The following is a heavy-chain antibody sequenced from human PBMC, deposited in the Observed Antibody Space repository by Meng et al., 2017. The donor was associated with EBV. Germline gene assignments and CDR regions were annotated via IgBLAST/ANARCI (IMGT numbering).Heavy chain of an antibody. CDR1: GYTFTGYY. Sequence: QGQLVQSGAEVKKPGASVKVSCKASGYTFTGYYMHWVRQAPGQGLEWMGIINPSGGSTSYAQKFQGRVTMTRDTSTSTVYMELSSLRSEDTAVYYCARDPAGAVAGTHFDYWGQGTLVTVSS. D-gene: IGHD6-19*01. V-gene: IGHV1-46*01. J-gene: IGHJ4*02. CDR2: INPSGGST. CDR3: ARDPAGAVAGTHFDY.